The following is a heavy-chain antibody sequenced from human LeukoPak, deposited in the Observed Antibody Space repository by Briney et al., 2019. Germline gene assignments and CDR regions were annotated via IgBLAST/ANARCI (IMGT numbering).Heavy chain of an antibody. CDR3: VRSGGY. CDR1: GFTFSNYW. D-gene: IGHD1-26*01. Sequence: ESGGSLRLSCAASGFTFSNYWMNWVRQAPGKGLEWVANIKEDGSEKYYVDSVKGRFTISRDNAKNSLCLQMNSLRAEDTAIYYCVRSGGYWGQGTLVTVSS. V-gene: IGHV3-7*05. J-gene: IGHJ4*02. CDR2: IKEDGSEK.